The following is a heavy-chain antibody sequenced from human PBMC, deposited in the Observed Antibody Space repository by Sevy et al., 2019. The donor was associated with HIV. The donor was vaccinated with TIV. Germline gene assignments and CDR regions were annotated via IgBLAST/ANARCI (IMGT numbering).Heavy chain of an antibody. CDR1: GFTFSTYW. CDR3: ARESRGSLEGFDI. J-gene: IGHJ3*02. CDR2: INSDGNYR. V-gene: IGHV3-74*01. D-gene: IGHD1-26*01. Sequence: GGSLRLSCAASGFTFSTYWMHWVRQAPGKGLVWVSRINSDGNYRSYVESVEGRFTISRDNAQNKLFLQMSSLRVEDTAVYYCARESRGSLEGFDIWGQGTMVTVSS.